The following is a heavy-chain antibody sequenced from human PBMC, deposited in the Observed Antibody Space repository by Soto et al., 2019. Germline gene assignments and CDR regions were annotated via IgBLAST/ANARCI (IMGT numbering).Heavy chain of an antibody. J-gene: IGHJ6*02. D-gene: IGHD1-26*01. CDR3: ASGRITSDYYYGMDV. CDR2: IYHSGST. V-gene: IGHV4-30-2*01. Sequence: SETLSLTCAVSGGSISSGGYSWSWIRQPPGKGLEWIGYIYHSGSTYYNPSLKSRVTISVDRSKNQFSLKLSSVTAADTAVYYCASGRITSDYYYGMDVWGQGTTVTVS. CDR1: GGSISSGGYS.